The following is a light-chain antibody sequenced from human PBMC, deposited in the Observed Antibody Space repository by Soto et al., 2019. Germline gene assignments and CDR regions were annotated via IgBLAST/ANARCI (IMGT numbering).Light chain of an antibody. Sequence: QSALTQPASVSGSPGQSITISCTGTSSDVGASNYVCWYQQHPGKAPKLMIYDVTNRPSGVSNRFSGSKSGNTASLTISGLRAEDEADYYCSSYRTTSTLWVFGGGTKLTVL. J-gene: IGLJ3*02. V-gene: IGLV2-14*03. CDR3: SSYRTTSTLWV. CDR2: DVT. CDR1: SSDVGASNY.